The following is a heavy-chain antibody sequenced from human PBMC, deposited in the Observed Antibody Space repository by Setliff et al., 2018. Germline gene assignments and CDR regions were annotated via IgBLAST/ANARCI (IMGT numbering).Heavy chain of an antibody. CDR2: FDPDDGET. CDR3: ATCVGTSWYDYNFYMDV. D-gene: IGHD1-26*01. V-gene: IGHV1-24*01. Sequence: ASVKVSCKLYGKTLTELSIHWVRQAPGKGLEWMGGFDPDDGETVYAQKFQGRVTMTEDTSTNTAYMELSSLRSEDTAVYYCATCVGTSWYDYNFYMDVWGIGTTVTVSS. CDR1: GKTLTELS. J-gene: IGHJ6*03.